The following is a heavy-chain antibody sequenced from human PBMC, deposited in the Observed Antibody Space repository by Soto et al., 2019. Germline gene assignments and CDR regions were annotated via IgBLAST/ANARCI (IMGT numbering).Heavy chain of an antibody. CDR2: IHNSGST. J-gene: IGHJ4*02. Sequence: SETLSLTCTVSGGSISSNSYYWGWIRQPPGKGLEWIGTIHNSGSTYYNPSLKSRVTISVDTSKNQFSLKLSSVTAADTAVYYCSREEAGTVDYWGQVTLVTVS. CDR1: GGSISSNSYY. D-gene: IGHD6-19*01. V-gene: IGHV4-39*02. CDR3: SREEAGTVDY.